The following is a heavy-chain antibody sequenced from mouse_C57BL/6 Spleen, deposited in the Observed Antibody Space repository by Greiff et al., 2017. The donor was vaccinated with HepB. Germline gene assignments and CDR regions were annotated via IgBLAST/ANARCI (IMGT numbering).Heavy chain of an antibody. J-gene: IGHJ1*03. CDR2: ISSGGDYI. V-gene: IGHV5-9-1*02. CDR3: TREDYAGRYFDV. CDR1: GFTFSSYA. Sequence: EVKLQESGAGLVKPGGSLKLSCAASGFTFSSYAMSWVRQTPEKRLEWVAYISSGGDYIYYADTVKGRFTISRDNARNTLYLQMSSLKSEDTAMYYCTREDYAGRYFDVWGTGTTVTVSS. D-gene: IGHD1-1*02.